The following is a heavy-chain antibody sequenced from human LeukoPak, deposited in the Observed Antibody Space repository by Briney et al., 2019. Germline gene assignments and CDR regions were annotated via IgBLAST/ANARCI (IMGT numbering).Heavy chain of an antibody. Sequence: GGSLRLSCAASGFTFSSYAMSWVRQAPGKGLEWVSAISGSGGSTYYADSVKGRFTISRDNSKNTLYLQINSLRAEDTAVYYGAKVIYDYVWGSYRAPGAFDIWGQGTMVTVSS. CDR2: ISGSGGST. D-gene: IGHD3-16*02. V-gene: IGHV3-23*01. J-gene: IGHJ3*02. CDR1: GFTFSSYA. CDR3: AKVIYDYVWGSYRAPGAFDI.